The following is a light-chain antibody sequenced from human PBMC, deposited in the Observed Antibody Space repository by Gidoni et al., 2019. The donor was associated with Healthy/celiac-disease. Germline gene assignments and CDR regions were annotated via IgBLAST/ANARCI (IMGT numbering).Light chain of an antibody. J-gene: IGKJ3*01. CDR2: GAS. CDR3: QQYGSSPPLFT. CDR1: QSVSSSY. Sequence: EIVLTQSPGTLSLSPGERATLSCRASQSVSSSYLAWYQQKPGQAPRLLIYGASSRATGIPDFTLTISRLEPEDFAVYYCQQYGSSPPLFTFXPXTKVDIK. V-gene: IGKV3-20*01.